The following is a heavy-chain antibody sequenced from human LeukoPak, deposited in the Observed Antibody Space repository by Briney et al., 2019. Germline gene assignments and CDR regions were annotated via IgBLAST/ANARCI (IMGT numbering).Heavy chain of an antibody. J-gene: IGHJ5*02. Sequence: GASVKVSCKASGYTFTSYDINWVRQATGQGLEWMGWMNPNSGNTGYAQKFQGRVTMTRNTSISTAYMELSSLRSEDTAVYYCARETMGQLVNWFDPWGQGTLVTVSS. CDR3: ARETMGQLVNWFDP. CDR1: GYTFTSYD. D-gene: IGHD6-6*01. CDR2: MNPNSGNT. V-gene: IGHV1-8*01.